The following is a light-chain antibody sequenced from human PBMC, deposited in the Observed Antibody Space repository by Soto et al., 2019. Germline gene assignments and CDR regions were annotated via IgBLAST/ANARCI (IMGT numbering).Light chain of an antibody. J-gene: IGKJ3*01. Sequence: ETVLTQSPGTLSLSAGDRVTLSCRASQSVTSGYLAWYQQKPGQPPRLLIYGATSRATGIPDRFSGGGSGTDFTLTISRLEPEDFAMYYCQHYGTSPTLFTFGPGTKLDIK. CDR3: QHYGTSPTLFT. V-gene: IGKV3-20*01. CDR1: QSVTSGY. CDR2: GAT.